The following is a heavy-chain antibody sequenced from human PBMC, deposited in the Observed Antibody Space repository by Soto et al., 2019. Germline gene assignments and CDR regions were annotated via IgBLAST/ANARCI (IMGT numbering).Heavy chain of an antibody. CDR2: IIPIFGTA. D-gene: IGHD6-13*01. V-gene: IGHV1-69*13. CDR1: GGTFSSYA. J-gene: IGHJ4*02. CDR3: ARSPRIAAAGASSFSYYFDY. Sequence: GASVKVSCKASGGTFSSYAISWVRQAPGQGLEWMGGIIPIFGTANYAQKFQGRVTITADESTSTAYMELSSLRSEDTAVYYCARSPRIAAAGASSFSYYFDYWGQGTLVTVS.